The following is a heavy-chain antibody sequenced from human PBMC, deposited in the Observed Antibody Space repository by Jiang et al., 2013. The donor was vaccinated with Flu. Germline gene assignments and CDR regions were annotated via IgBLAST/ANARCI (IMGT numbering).Heavy chain of an antibody. J-gene: IGHJ4*02. Sequence: QTLSLTCAISGDSVSSNSAAWNWIRQSPSRGLEWLGRAYYRSQWYIDYAMTVKSRIIITPDTSKNQFSLQLNSVTPQDTAVYYCVRGAGAADYWGQGTLVTVSS. CDR3: VRGAGAADY. D-gene: IGHD2-15*01. V-gene: IGHV6-1*01. CDR1: GDSVSSNSAA. CDR2: AYYRSQWYI.